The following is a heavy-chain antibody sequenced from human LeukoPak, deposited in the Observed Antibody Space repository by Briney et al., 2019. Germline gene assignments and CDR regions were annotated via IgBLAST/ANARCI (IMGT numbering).Heavy chain of an antibody. V-gene: IGHV1-2*02. D-gene: IGHD2-2*01. CDR2: INPNSGGT. Sequence: GASVKVSCKASGYTFTGYYMHWVRQAPGHGLEWMGWINPNSGGTNYAQKFQGRVTMSRDTSTSTAYMGLSRLRSDDTAVYYRARQLDNFSNTSCYLTSYYYYYTYACGNGTTGTVSS. CDR1: GYTFTGYY. J-gene: IGHJ6*03. CDR3: ARQLDNFSNTSCYLTSYYYYYTYA.